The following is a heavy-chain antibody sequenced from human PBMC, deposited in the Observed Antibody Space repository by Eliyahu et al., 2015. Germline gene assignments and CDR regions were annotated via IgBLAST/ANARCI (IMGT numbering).Heavy chain of an antibody. D-gene: IGHD2-15*01. CDR1: GYSISSGYX. J-gene: IGHJ4*02. Sequence: QVQLQESGPGLVKPSXTLSLTCAVSGYSISSGYXWGWIRQPPGKGLEWIGSIYHSGSTYYNPSLKSRVTISVDTSKNQFSLKLSSVTAADTAVYYCARVGRGSDYWGQGTLVTVSS. V-gene: IGHV4-38-2*01. CDR3: ARVGRGSDY. CDR2: IYHSGST.